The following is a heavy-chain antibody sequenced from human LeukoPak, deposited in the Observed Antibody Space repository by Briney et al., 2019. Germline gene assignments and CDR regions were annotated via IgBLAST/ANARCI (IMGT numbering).Heavy chain of an antibody. J-gene: IGHJ4*02. CDR2: ISSDGSST. CDR3: ARVGAGSTLDY. D-gene: IGHD3-10*01. Sequence: GGSLRLSCAASGFTFSSYWMHWVRQAPGKGLVWVSRISSDGSSTIYADSVKGRFTISRDDAKNTLYLQMNSLRAEDTAVYYCARVGAGSTLDYWGQGTLVTVSS. V-gene: IGHV3-74*01. CDR1: GFTFSSYW.